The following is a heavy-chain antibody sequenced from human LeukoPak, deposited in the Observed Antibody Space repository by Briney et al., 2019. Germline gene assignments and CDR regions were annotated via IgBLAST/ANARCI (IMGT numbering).Heavy chain of an antibody. CDR1: GFTSSTAW. Sequence: GGSLRLSCAVSGFTSSTAWLTWVRQAPGKGLEWVANIKQDGSETSYVDSVRGRFTISRDNAKNSLYLQMNSLRAEDTAVYYCARDQTTRASGSYYSWFDPWGQGTLVTVSS. V-gene: IGHV3-7*01. D-gene: IGHD1-26*01. CDR2: IKQDGSET. J-gene: IGHJ5*02. CDR3: ARDQTTRASGSYYSWFDP.